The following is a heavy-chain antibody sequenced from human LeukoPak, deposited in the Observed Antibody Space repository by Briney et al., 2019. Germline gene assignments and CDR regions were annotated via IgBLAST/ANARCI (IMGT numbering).Heavy chain of an antibody. D-gene: IGHD6-19*01. CDR2: IFRGNK. V-gene: IGHV3-53*01. CDR1: GTNASYYY. CDR3: PPSDSYHWLLEY. Sequence: GGSLRLSCEVSGTNASYYYISWVRQAPGKGLEWVSLIFRGNKHYRDSVGGRFTISRDDSTSTVSTVHLQMNSRGAESTAVYFGPPSDSYHWLLEYWGQGTLVTVSS. J-gene: IGHJ4*02.